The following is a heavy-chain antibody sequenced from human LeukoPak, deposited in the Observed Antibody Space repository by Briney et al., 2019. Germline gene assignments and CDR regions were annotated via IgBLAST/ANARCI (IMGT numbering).Heavy chain of an antibody. V-gene: IGHV3-23*01. J-gene: IGHJ6*02. CDR2: ISGSGGST. CDR3: ARGTMVLYGMDV. D-gene: IGHD3-10*01. CDR1: GFTFSSYA. Sequence: GGSLRLSCAASGFTFSSYAMSWVRQAPGKGPEWVSAISGSGGSTYYADSVKGRFTISRENAKNSLYLQMNSLRAGDTAVYYCARGTMVLYGMDVWGQGTTVTVSS.